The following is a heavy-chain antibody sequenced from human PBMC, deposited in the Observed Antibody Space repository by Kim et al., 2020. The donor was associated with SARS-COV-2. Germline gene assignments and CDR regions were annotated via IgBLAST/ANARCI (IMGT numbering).Heavy chain of an antibody. CDR1: GYSFTSYW. CDR3: ARLRLLWFGSPTPSEDY. Sequence: GESLKISCKGSGYSFTSYWIGWVRQMPGKGLEWMGIIYPGDSDTRYSPSFQGQVTISADKSISTAYLQWSSLKASDTAMYYCARLRLLWFGSPTPSEDYWGKGTLFTVT. CDR2: IYPGDSDT. D-gene: IGHD3-10*01. V-gene: IGHV5-51*01. J-gene: IGHJ4*02.